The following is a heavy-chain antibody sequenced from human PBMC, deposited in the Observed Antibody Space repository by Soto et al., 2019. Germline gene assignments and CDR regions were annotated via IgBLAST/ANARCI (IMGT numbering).Heavy chain of an antibody. Sequence: SQTLSLTCVGSGDTVSSNSVALNWVRQSPSRGLEWLGRTYYRSRRYSDYAVSVRSRIDINADTSKNQVSLQLNSVTPEDTAVYYCARSEEDSDYYYYGMDVWGQGTTVTVSS. CDR1: GDTVSSNSVA. CDR3: ARSEEDSDYYYYGMDV. V-gene: IGHV6-1*01. J-gene: IGHJ6*02. CDR2: TYYRSRRYS. D-gene: IGHD2-15*01.